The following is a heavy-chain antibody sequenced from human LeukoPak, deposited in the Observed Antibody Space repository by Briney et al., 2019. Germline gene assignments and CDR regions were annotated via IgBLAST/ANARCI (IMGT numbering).Heavy chain of an antibody. Sequence: SETLSLTCTVSGGSISSYYWSWIRQPPGKGLEWIGYIYYSGSTNYNPSLKSRVTISVDTSKNQFSLKLSSVTAADTAVYYCTGVYYYDSRFDYWGQGTLVTVSS. CDR2: IYYSGST. CDR1: GGSISSYY. CDR3: TGVYYYDSRFDY. V-gene: IGHV4-59*01. D-gene: IGHD3-22*01. J-gene: IGHJ4*02.